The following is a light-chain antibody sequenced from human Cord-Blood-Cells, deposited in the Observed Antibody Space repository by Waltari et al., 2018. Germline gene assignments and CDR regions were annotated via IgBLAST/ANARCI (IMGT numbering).Light chain of an antibody. J-gene: IGKJ2*01. CDR3: QQYNNWPPYT. V-gene: IGKV3-15*01. CDR2: GAS. Sequence: EIVMTQSPATLSVSPGERATLSCRASQRVGSNLAWYQQKPGPAPRLLIYGASTSATGIPARFSGSGSGTGFTLTIISLQSEDFAVYYCQQYNNWPPYTFGQGTKLEIK. CDR1: QRVGSN.